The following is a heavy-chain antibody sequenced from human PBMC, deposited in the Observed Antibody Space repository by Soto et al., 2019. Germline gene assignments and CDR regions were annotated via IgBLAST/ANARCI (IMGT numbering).Heavy chain of an antibody. D-gene: IGHD6-19*01. V-gene: IGHV1-18*01. Sequence: QVQLVQSGGEVKKPGASVKVSCKASGDTVTKYGISWMRQAPGQGLEWLGWISFYNGHTNYALKFQDRITFTTDTSTSTASMELRSLISDDTAVYYCASATSIAVAGKETWGQGTLVTVSS. CDR1: GDTVTKYG. J-gene: IGHJ4*02. CDR2: ISFYNGHT. CDR3: ASATSIAVAGKET.